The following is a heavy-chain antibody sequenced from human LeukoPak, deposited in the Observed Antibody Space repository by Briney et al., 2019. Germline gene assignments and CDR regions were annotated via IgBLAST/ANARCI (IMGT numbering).Heavy chain of an antibody. J-gene: IGHJ4*02. V-gene: IGHV3-30*18. Sequence: GGSLRLSCAASGFTFSGYGMHWVRQAPGKGLEWVAVISYDGSNKYYADSVKGRFTISRDNSKNTLYLQMNSLRAEDTAVYYCAKDIGVQLWVFDYWGQGTLVTVSS. CDR1: GFTFSGYG. CDR3: AKDIGVQLWVFDY. D-gene: IGHD5-18*01. CDR2: ISYDGSNK.